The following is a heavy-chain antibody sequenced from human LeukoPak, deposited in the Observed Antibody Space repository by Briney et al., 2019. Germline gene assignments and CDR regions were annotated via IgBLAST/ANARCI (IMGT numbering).Heavy chain of an antibody. J-gene: IGHJ4*02. D-gene: IGHD3-10*01. CDR2: ISSSGSTI. V-gene: IGHV3-11*04. Sequence: PGGSLRLSCAASGFTFSDYYMSWIRQAPGTGLEWVSYISSSGSTIYYADSVMGRFTISRDNAKNSLYLQMNSLRAEDTAVYYCARHAGRKYYYGSGSYSNDYWGQGTLVTVSS. CDR1: GFTFSDYY. CDR3: ARHAGRKYYYGSGSYSNDY.